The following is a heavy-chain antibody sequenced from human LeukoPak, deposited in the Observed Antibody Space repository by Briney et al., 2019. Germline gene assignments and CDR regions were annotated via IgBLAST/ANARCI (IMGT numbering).Heavy chain of an antibody. CDR3: ARDRAVGGRFFDL. CDR1: STSLTTYY. J-gene: IGHJ4*02. CDR2: VTDAVFA. D-gene: IGHD6-19*01. Sequence: KASETLSLTCTVSSTSLTTYYWSWTRQPPGKGLEWIGYVTDAVFATYNPSLKSRVTLSVDTSTNQFSLKVHSVTVSDTAVYYCARDRAVGGRFFDLWGQGILVSVSS. V-gene: IGHV4-59*01.